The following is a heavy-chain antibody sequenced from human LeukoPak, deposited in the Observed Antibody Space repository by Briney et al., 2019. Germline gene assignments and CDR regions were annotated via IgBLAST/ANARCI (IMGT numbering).Heavy chain of an antibody. J-gene: IGHJ4*02. D-gene: IGHD5-12*01. CDR2: ISYIGST. CDR3: ARVEKGSGYDWYYFDY. Sequence: PSETLSLTCTVSGASISSSYWYWIRQPPGKGLEWIGYISYIGSTNYNPSLKSRITISVDTSKNQFSLKLSSVTAADTAVYHCARVEKGSGYDWYYFDYWGQGILVTVSS. CDR1: GASISSSY. V-gene: IGHV4-59*01.